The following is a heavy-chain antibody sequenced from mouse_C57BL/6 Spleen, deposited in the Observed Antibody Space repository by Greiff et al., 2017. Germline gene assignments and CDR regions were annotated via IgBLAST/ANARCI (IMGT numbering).Heavy chain of an antibody. CDR3: ARYNYYGSSYLWYFDV. V-gene: IGHV1-39*01. CDR2: INPNYGTT. D-gene: IGHD1-1*01. J-gene: IGHJ1*03. Sequence: EVKLVESGPELVKPGASVKISCKASGYSFTDYNMNWVKQSNGKSLEWIGVINPNYGTTSYNQKFKGKATLTVDQSSSTAYMQLNSLTSEDSAVYYCARYNYYGSSYLWYFDVWGTGTTVTVSS. CDR1: GYSFTDYN.